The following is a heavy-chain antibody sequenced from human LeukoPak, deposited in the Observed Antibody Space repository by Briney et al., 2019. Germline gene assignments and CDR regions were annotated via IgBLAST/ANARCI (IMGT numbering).Heavy chain of an antibody. CDR1: GGTFSSYA. Sequence: SVKDSCKASGGTFSSYAISWVQQAPGQGLEWMGRIIPILGMANYAQKFQGRVTITADKSTSTAYMELSSLRSEDTAVYYCAVVAATHGYWGQGTLVTVSS. CDR3: AVVAATHGY. J-gene: IGHJ4*02. CDR2: IIPILGMA. V-gene: IGHV1-69*04. D-gene: IGHD2-15*01.